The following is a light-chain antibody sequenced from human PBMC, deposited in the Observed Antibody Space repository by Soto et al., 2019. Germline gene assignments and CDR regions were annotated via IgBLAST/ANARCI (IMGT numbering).Light chain of an antibody. J-gene: IGLJ3*02. Sequence: QSALTQPASVSGSPGQSITISCTGTSNDVGGYNLVSWFQQHPGKAPKLVISEVNKRPSGVSNRFSGSKSANTASLTISGLQAEDEADYYCCSHVGGSSPQWVFGGGTKLTVL. CDR2: EVN. V-gene: IGLV2-23*02. CDR1: SNDVGGYNL. CDR3: CSHVGGSSPQWV.